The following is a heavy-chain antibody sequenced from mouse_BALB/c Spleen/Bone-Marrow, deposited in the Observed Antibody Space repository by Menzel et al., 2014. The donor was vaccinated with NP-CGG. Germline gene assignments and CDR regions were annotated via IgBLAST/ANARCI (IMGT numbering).Heavy chain of an antibody. J-gene: IGHJ4*01. CDR1: GYTFTRYW. Sequence: EAQLQESGTVLARPGASVKMSCKASGYTFTRYWMHWVKQRPGQGLEWIGAIYPGNGDTTYNQHFKDKAKLTAVTSTNTAYMEVGSLTNEDSAVYYCTNYFGSSDAMDYWGQGTSVTVSS. V-gene: IGHV1-5*01. CDR2: IYPGNGDT. D-gene: IGHD1-1*01. CDR3: TNYFGSSDAMDY.